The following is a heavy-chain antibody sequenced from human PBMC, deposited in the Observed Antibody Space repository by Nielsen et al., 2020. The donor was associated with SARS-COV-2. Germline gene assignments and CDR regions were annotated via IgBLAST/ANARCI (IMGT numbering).Heavy chain of an antibody. V-gene: IGHV3-23*01. D-gene: IGHD6-6*01. CDR1: GFTISTYG. CDR2: ISSST. Sequence: GESLKISCVVSGFTISTYGMSWVRQAPGKGLEWVSAISSSTYYADSVKGRFTVSRDNSKNTLYLQMNSLRAEDTAVYYCARDIAAPEEGGFDYWGQGTLVTVSS. CDR3: ARDIAAPEEGGFDY. J-gene: IGHJ4*02.